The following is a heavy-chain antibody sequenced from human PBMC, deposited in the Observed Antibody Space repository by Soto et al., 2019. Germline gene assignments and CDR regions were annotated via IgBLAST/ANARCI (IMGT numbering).Heavy chain of an antibody. CDR1: GGSISSYY. V-gene: IGHV4-59*08. CDR3: ARHFYYYYGMDV. CDR2: IYYSGST. J-gene: IGHJ6*02. Sequence: SETLSLTCTVSGGSISSYYWSWIRQPPGKGLEWIGYIYYSGSTNYNPSLKSRVTISVDTSKNQFSLKLSSVTAADTAVYYCARHFYYYYGMDVWGQGTTVTV.